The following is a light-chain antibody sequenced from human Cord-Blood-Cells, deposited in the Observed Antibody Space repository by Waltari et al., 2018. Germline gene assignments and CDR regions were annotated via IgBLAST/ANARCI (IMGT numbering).Light chain of an antibody. CDR3: QVWDSSSDHPV. CDR1: NLGSKS. Sequence: SYVLTQPPSVSVAPGKTARITCGGNNLGSKSVHWYQQKQGQAPVLVVYDDSARPSGIPQRFSGSNSGSTATLTISRVEAGDEADYYCQVWDSSSDHPVFGTGTKVTVL. J-gene: IGLJ1*01. CDR2: DDS. V-gene: IGLV3-21*03.